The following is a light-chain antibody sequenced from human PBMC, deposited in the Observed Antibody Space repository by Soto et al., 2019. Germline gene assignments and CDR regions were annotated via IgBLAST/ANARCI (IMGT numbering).Light chain of an antibody. V-gene: IGLV2-14*01. CDR3: SSYTRSSFYV. Sequence: QSVLTQPASVSGSPGQAITISSTGTSSDVGGYNYVSWYQQHPGKAPKLMIYDVSNRPSGVSNRFSGSKSGNTASLTISGLQAEDEADYYCSSYTRSSFYVFGTGTKLTVL. CDR2: DVS. J-gene: IGLJ1*01. CDR1: SSDVGGYNY.